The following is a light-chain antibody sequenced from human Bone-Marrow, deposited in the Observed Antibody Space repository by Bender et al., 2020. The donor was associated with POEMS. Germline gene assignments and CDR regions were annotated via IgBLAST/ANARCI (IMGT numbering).Light chain of an antibody. Sequence: QSALTQPPSVSGSPGQSVTISCTGTSSDVGSYNRVSWYQQSPGTAPKLMIYEVSNRPSGISSRFSGSKSGNTASLTISGLQTEDEAHYYCSLVVGRKNSWVFGGGTKLTVL. CDR1: SSDVGSYNR. J-gene: IGLJ3*02. V-gene: IGLV2-18*01. CDR3: SLVVGRKNSWV. CDR2: EVS.